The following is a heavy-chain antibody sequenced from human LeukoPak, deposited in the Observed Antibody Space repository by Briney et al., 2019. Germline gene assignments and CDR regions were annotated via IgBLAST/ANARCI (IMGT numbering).Heavy chain of an antibody. D-gene: IGHD1-26*01. CDR1: GFTFSSYW. CDR2: IKQDGSEK. Sequence: GGSLRLSCAASGFTFSSYWMSWVRQAPGKGLEWVANIKQDGSEKYYVDSVKGRFTISRDNAKNSLYLQMNSLRDEDTAVYYCARSRSGGSYVAKLDYWGQGTLVTVSS. J-gene: IGHJ4*02. CDR3: ARSRSGGSYVAKLDY. V-gene: IGHV3-7*01.